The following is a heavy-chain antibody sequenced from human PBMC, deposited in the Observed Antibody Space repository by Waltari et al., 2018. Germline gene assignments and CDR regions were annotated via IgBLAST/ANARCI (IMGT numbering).Heavy chain of an antibody. J-gene: IGHJ4*02. CDR1: GLTFRSSW. V-gene: IGHV3-7*01. CDR2: IKKDGSEK. Sequence: EVQLVESGGGLVQPGGSLRLSCAASGLTFRSSWMRLVRQSPGKGLGWVASIKKDGSEKNYVTSVKGRFTISRDNAQRSLYLQMNSLRADDTAVYYCARSSSAWYDVFWYFDYWGQETLVTVSS. CDR3: ARSSSAWYDVFWYFDY. D-gene: IGHD6-19*01.